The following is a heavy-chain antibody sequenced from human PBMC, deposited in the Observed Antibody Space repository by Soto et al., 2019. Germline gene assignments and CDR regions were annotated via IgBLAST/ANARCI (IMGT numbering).Heavy chain of an antibody. J-gene: IGHJ4*02. CDR3: AMEYCRSTSWYRDY. D-gene: IGHD2-2*02. Sequence: QVQLVQSGAEVKKPGSSVKVSCKASGGTFSSYTISWVRQAPGQGLEWMGRIIPILGIANYAQKFQGRVTXTAEKSTSTAYMELSSLRSEDTAVYYCAMEYCRSTSWYRDYWGKGTLVTVSS. CDR1: GGTFSSYT. V-gene: IGHV1-69*02. CDR2: IIPILGIA.